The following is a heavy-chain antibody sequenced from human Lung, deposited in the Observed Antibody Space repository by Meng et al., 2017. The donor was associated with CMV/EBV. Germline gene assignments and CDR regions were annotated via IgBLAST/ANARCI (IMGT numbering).Heavy chain of an antibody. V-gene: IGHV3-20*04. Sequence: GGSLRLSCDASGFRFDGFGMGWVRQAPGKGLEWISGIDWNGGRTVYADSVKGRFTISRDNAENSLYVQMNSLRDEDTAVYYCVRDRIAYGLDVWGQGTTVTVSS. J-gene: IGHJ6*02. D-gene: IGHD2-15*01. CDR1: GFRFDGFG. CDR2: IDWNGGRT. CDR3: VRDRIAYGLDV.